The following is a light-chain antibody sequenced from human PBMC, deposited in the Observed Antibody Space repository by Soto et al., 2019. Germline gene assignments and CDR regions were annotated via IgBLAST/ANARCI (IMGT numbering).Light chain of an antibody. J-gene: IGLJ1*01. CDR3: AAWDASLSGYV. Sequence: QSALTQPPSASGTPGQRVTISCSGSSSNIGSNYVYWYQQLPGTAPKLLIYRNNQRPSGVPDRFSGSKSGTSASLAISGLRSEDEADYYCAAWDASLSGYVFGTGTEVTV. CDR1: SSNIGSNY. V-gene: IGLV1-47*01. CDR2: RNN.